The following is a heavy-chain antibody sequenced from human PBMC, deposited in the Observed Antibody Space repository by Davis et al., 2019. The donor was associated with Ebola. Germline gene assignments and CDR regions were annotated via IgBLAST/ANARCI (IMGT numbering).Heavy chain of an antibody. Sequence: GESLKISCAASGFTFSSYAMSWVRQAPGKGLEWVSAISGSGGSTYYADSVKGRFTISRDNSKNTLYLQMNSLRAEDTAVYYCAKVRYDFWSGYPHAIDGMDVWGQGTTVTVSS. CDR2: ISGSGGST. CDR3: AKVRYDFWSGYPHAIDGMDV. D-gene: IGHD3-3*01. J-gene: IGHJ6*02. CDR1: GFTFSSYA. V-gene: IGHV3-23*01.